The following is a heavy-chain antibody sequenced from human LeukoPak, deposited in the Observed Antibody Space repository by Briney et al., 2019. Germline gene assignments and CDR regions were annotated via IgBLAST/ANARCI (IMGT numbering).Heavy chain of an antibody. V-gene: IGHV3-30*04. CDR1: GFTFSSYA. J-gene: IGHJ4*02. CDR3: ARARPSMWIDY. CDR2: ISYDGSDK. D-gene: IGHD5-12*01. Sequence: GGSLRLSCAASGFTFSSYAMYWVRQAPGKGLEWVAVISYDGSDKFNAASVKGRFTISRDSSKNTLYLQMNSLRPEDTAVYYCARARPSMWIDYWGQGTLVTVSS.